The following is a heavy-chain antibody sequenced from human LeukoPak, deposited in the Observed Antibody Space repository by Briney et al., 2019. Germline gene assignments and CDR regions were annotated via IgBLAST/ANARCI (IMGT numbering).Heavy chain of an antibody. J-gene: IGHJ4*02. CDR1: GGSLSSYY. D-gene: IGHD3-22*01. CDR2: IYYSGST. Sequence: PSETLSLTFTVSGGSLSSYYWSWIRQPPGKGLEWIGYIYYSGSTNYNPSLKSRVTISVDTSKNQFSLKLSSVTAADTAVYYCARVFNHYDSSGYLDYWGQGTLVTVSS. CDR3: ARVFNHYDSSGYLDY. V-gene: IGHV4-59*01.